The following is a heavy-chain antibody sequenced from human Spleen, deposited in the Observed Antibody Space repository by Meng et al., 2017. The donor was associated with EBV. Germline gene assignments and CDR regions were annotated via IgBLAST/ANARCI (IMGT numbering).Heavy chain of an antibody. CDR1: GITFSDFY. D-gene: IGHD4-17*01. J-gene: IGHJ4*02. V-gene: IGHV3-11*01. CDR3: ATYRDYVLDY. CDR2: ITSSGNHI. Sequence: QGQLVESGEGLVKPGVSLRLSGAASGITFSDFYMSWIRQAPGKGLELFSYITSSGNHIYYADSVKGRFIISRDNAKNSLYLQMNSLRAEDAAVYYCATYRDYVLDYWGQGTLVTVSS.